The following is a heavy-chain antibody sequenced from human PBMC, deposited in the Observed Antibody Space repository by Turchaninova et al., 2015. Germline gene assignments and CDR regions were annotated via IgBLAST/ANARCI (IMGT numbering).Heavy chain of an antibody. Sequence: QVQLQQWGAGLLKPSETLSPTCAVYGGSFRGSYWSWARQPPGKGLEWIGKTNHSGSTNHNPSLKSRVTISVDTSKNQFSLKLSSVTAADTAVYYCARVLYCTGGVCRPERFLGYMDVWGKGTTVTVSS. J-gene: IGHJ6*03. CDR3: ARVLYCTGGVCRPERFLGYMDV. CDR1: GGSFRGSY. D-gene: IGHD2-8*02. V-gene: IGHV4-34*01. CDR2: TNHSGST.